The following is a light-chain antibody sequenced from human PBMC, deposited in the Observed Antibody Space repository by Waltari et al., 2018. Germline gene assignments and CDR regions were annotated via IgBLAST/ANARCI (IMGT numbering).Light chain of an antibody. V-gene: IGLV2-14*01. CDR1: HSDIGAYDY. Sequence: QSALTQPASVSGSLGQSLTISCTGTHSDIGAYDYVYWYQQHPGKAPKLILFDVSHLPSGLSHRFSGSKSGDTASLTISGLQPEDEADYYCSSYSYITTLQIFGTGTRLTV. J-gene: IGLJ1*01. CDR3: SSYSYITTLQI. CDR2: DVS.